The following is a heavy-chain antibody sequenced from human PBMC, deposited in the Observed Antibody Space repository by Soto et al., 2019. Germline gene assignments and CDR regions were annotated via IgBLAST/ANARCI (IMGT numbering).Heavy chain of an antibody. CDR3: ASSYYSSGYGAFDY. Sequence: PSETLSLTCTVSGGSISSHYWSWIRQPPGKGLEWIGYIYYSGSTNYNPSLKSRVTISVDTSKNQFSLKLSSVTAADTAVYYCASSYYSSGYGAFDYWGQGTLVTVSS. D-gene: IGHD5-12*01. J-gene: IGHJ4*02. V-gene: IGHV4-59*11. CDR2: IYYSGST. CDR1: GGSISSHY.